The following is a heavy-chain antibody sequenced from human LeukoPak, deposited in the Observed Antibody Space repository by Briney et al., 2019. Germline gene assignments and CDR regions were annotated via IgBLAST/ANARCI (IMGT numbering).Heavy chain of an antibody. D-gene: IGHD3-3*01. J-gene: IGHJ6*04. CDR1: GFTFSDYS. Sequence: GGSLRLSCAASGFTFSDYSMNWVRQAPGKGLEWVSSISSSSSYIYYADSVKGRFTISRDNAENSLYLQMSSLITEDTAVYYCTTEYDFYRFYYMDVWGKGTTVTVSS. V-gene: IGHV3-21*03. CDR2: ISSSSSYI. CDR3: TTEYDFYRFYYMDV.